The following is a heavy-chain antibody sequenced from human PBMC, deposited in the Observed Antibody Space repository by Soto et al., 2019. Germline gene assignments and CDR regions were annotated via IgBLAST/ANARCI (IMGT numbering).Heavy chain of an antibody. D-gene: IGHD6-19*01. J-gene: IGHJ4*02. CDR3: TTDYSSSGCYRGY. Sequence: EEQLVESGGGSVKPGGSLRLSCTASDFTFSNAWMNWVRQAPGKGLEWVGRIKSKSDGGTKDYAAPVMGRFTISRDDSKNTLYLQMNSLKIEDTAVYYCTTDYSSSGCYRGYWGQGTLVTVSS. V-gene: IGHV3-15*07. CDR1: DFTFSNAW. CDR2: IKSKSDGGTK.